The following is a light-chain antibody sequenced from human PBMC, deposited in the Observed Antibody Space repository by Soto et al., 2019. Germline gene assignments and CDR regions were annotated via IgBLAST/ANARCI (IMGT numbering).Light chain of an antibody. CDR2: GAS. CDR1: TSVTSSY. Sequence: DIVLTQSPGTLSLSPGERATLSCRASTSVTSSYLAWYQQKPGQAPRILIYGASSRATGIPDRFSGSGSGTDVSLTSSRLEPEDFAVYYCHQYGSSPRPFGQGTKVEIK. CDR3: HQYGSSPRP. J-gene: IGKJ1*01. V-gene: IGKV3-20*01.